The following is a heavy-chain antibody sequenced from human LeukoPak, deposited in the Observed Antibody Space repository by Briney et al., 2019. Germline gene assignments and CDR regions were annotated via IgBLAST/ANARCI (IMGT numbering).Heavy chain of an antibody. CDR2: TYYRSKWYY. CDR1: GDSVSSNSAA. D-gene: IGHD1-26*01. V-gene: IGHV6-1*01. CDR3: ARTRDLGPDY. Sequence: SQTLSLTCAISGDSVSSNSAAWNWIRQSPSRGLEWLGRTYYRSKWYYHYAVSVKSRITISPDTSRNQFSLQLNSVTPEDTAVYFCARTRDLGPDYWGQGSLVTVSS. J-gene: IGHJ4*02.